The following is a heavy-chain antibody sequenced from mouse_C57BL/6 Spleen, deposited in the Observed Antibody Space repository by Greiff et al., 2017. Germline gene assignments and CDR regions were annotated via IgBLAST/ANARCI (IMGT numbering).Heavy chain of an antibody. Sequence: QVQLQQSGAELVKPGASVKMSCKASVYTFTSYWITWVKQRPGQGLEWIGDIYPGSGSTNYNEKFQSKATLTVATSSSTAYMQLSSLTSEDSAVDYCARGGTWYFDVWGTGTTVTVSA. D-gene: IGHD2-14*01. V-gene: IGHV1-55*01. CDR3: ARGGTWYFDV. CDR1: VYTFTSYW. J-gene: IGHJ1*03. CDR2: IYPGSGST.